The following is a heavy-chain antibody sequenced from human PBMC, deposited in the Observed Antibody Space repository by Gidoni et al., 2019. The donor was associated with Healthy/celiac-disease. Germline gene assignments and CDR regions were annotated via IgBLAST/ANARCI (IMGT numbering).Heavy chain of an antibody. V-gene: IGHV3-23*01. CDR3: AKDLLFYYGSGSPTGY. D-gene: IGHD3-10*01. Sequence: EVQLLESGGGLVQPGGSLRLSCAASGFTFSSYAMSWVRQAPGKGLEWVSAISGSGGSTYYADSVKGRFTISRDNSKNTLYLQMNSLRAEDTAVYYCAKDLLFYYGSGSPTGYWGQGTLVTVSS. J-gene: IGHJ4*02. CDR1: GFTFSSYA. CDR2: ISGSGGST.